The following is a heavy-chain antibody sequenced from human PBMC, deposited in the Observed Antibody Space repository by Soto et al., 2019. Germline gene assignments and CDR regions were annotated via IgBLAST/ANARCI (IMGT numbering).Heavy chain of an antibody. CDR3: ARTDAYNSSFFDS. D-gene: IGHD6-6*01. J-gene: IGHJ4*02. CDR2: IFHTGRT. Sequence: QVQLQEMGPGLVNPSQTLTITCTVSGGSVNSAYWSWIRQLPGKGLEWMGNIFHTGRTFYNPSVKSRVAISIDTSKPLVYLKVRSVTAADTAVYYCARTDAYNSSFFDSWGQGTVVTVSS. V-gene: IGHV4-31*03. CDR1: GGSVNSAY.